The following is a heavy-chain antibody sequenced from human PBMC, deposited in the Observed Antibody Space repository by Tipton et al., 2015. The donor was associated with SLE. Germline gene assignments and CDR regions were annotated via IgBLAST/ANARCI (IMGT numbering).Heavy chain of an antibody. CDR2: IYYSGST. J-gene: IGHJ3*02. D-gene: IGHD2-15*01. CDR3: VVAATPDAFDI. V-gene: IGHV4-59*08. CDR1: GGSISSYY. Sequence: TLSLTCTVSGGSISSYYWSWIRQPPGKGLEWIGYIYYSGSTNYTPSLKSRVTISVDASKNHFSLKLSSATAADTAVYYCVVAATPDAFDIWGQGTMVTVSS.